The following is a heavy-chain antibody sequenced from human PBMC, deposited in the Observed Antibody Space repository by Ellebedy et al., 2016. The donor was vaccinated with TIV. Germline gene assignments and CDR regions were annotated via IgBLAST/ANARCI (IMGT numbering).Heavy chain of an antibody. CDR2: LSYDGANT. J-gene: IGHJ4*02. CDR3: AKMAGAGYDLQDVHFDH. Sequence: PGGSLRPSCAASTFRFTNYGMHWVRQAPGKGLEWITFLSYDGANTYYADSVKGRFTVPRDNAKNSLYLQMNSLRGEDTAFYYCAKMAGAGYDLQDVHFDHWGQGTLVTVSS. CDR1: TFRFTNYG. V-gene: IGHV3-30*18. D-gene: IGHD5-12*01.